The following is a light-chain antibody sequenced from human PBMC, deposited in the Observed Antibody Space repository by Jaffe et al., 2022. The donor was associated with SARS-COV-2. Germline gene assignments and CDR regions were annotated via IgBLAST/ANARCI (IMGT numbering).Light chain of an antibody. CDR2: WAS. V-gene: IGKV4-1*01. CDR3: QQYYSSPLT. Sequence: DIVMTQSPDSLAVSLGERATINCKSSQSVLSSSNNKNYLAWYQQKPGQPPKLLIYWASNRESGVPDRFSGSGSATDFTLTISSLQAEDVAVYYCQQYYSSPLTFGPGTKVDIK. J-gene: IGKJ3*01. CDR1: QSVLSSSNNKNY.